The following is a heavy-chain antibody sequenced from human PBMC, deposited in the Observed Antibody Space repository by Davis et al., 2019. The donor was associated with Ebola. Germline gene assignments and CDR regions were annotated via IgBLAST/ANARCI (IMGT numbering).Heavy chain of an antibody. CDR3: ARKGITYFDY. V-gene: IGHV3-23*01. CDR2: LRDSAGTT. Sequence: GESLKISCAASGFARFSAMSWVRQAPGKGLEWVSPLRDSAGTTDYADSVQGRFSISRDTSKNTVFLQMNSLRVEDTAVYFCARKGITYFDYWGQGTLVTVSS. D-gene: IGHD3-10*01. J-gene: IGHJ4*02. CDR1: GFARFSA.